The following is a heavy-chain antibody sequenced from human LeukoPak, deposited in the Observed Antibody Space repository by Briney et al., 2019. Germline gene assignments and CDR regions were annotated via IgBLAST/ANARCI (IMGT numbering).Heavy chain of an antibody. Sequence: GGSLRLSCAAFGFTFSSYEMNWVRQAPGKGLEWVSYISSSGSTIYYSDSVKGRFTISRDNAKNSLYLQMNSLRAEDTAVYYCARVGYSYGLDYFDYWGQGNLVTVSS. CDR3: ARVGYSYGLDYFDY. V-gene: IGHV3-48*03. D-gene: IGHD5-18*01. J-gene: IGHJ4*02. CDR2: ISSSGSTI. CDR1: GFTFSSYE.